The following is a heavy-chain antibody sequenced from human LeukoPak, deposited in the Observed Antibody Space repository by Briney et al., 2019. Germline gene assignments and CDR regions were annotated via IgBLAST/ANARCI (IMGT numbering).Heavy chain of an antibody. V-gene: IGHV3-48*01. CDR2: ISSDTGTT. J-gene: IGHJ4*02. Sequence: GGSLRLSCAASGFTFSSYSMNWVRQAPGKGLDWVSYISSDTGTTYYADSVRGRFTISRDNSKNTLYLQMNSLRAEDTAVYYCARDLEQNYYDSSGYYPGIDYWGQGTLVTVSS. CDR1: GFTFSSYS. CDR3: ARDLEQNYYDSSGYYPGIDY. D-gene: IGHD3-22*01.